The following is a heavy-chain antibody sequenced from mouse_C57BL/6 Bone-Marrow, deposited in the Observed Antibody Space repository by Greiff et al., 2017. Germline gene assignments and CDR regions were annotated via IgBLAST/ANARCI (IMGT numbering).Heavy chain of an antibody. Sequence: EVKLVESGGGLVQPGGSLSLSCAASGFTFTAYYMSWVRQPLGKALEWLGFIRNKAIGYTTESSASVKGRFTISSDNSQSIHYLQMNALRAEDSATYYCARLGTTMDYWGQGTSVTVSA. D-gene: IGHD2-3*01. V-gene: IGHV7-3*01. CDR1: GFTFTAYY. CDR3: ARLGTTMDY. J-gene: IGHJ4*01. CDR2: IRNKAIGYTT.